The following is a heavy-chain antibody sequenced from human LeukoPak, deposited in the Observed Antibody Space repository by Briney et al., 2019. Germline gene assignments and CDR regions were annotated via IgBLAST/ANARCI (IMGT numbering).Heavy chain of an antibody. CDR1: GGSISGYY. J-gene: IGHJ4*02. Sequence: PSETLSLTCTVSGGSISGYYWSWIRQPPGKGLEWIGYIYYNGNTNYNPSLKRRVTMSVDTSRNQFSLKLTSVTAADTAVYYCASLDYWGQGTLVTVSS. V-gene: IGHV4-59*01. CDR3: ASLDY. CDR2: IYYNGNT.